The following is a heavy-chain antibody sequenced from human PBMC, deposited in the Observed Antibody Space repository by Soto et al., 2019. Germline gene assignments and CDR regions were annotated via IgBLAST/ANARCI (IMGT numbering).Heavy chain of an antibody. D-gene: IGHD6-6*01. CDR2: IYHSGST. CDR3: ARDLSARGSSHFDY. V-gene: IGHV4-4*02. Sequence: SDTLSLTCAVSGGSISSSNWWSWVRQPPGKGLEWIGEIYHSGSTNYNPSLKSRVTISVDKSKNQFSLKLSSVTAADTAVYYCARDLSARGSSHFDYWGQGTLVTVSS. J-gene: IGHJ4*02. CDR1: GGSISSSNW.